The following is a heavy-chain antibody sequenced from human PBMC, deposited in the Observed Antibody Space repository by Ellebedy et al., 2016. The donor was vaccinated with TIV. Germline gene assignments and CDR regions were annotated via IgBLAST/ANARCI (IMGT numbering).Heavy chain of an antibody. D-gene: IGHD3-3*01. V-gene: IGHV3-21*01. CDR1: GFTFSSYS. CDR3: AKGLLDFWSGYVDH. Sequence: GESLKISCAASGFTFSSYSMNCVRQALGKGLERVSSISSSGNYIYYADSVKGRFTISRDNTRNTLELHSSGLRDDDTALYYCAKGLLDFWSGYVDHWGRGTLVTVSS. J-gene: IGHJ4*02. CDR2: ISSSGNYI.